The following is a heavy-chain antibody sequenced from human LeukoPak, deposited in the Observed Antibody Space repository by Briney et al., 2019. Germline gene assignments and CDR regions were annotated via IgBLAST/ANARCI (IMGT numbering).Heavy chain of an antibody. Sequence: GGSLRLSCAASGFTFSAHWMSWVRQAPGRGLEWVATLSGSGAGTYYSDSVQGRFTISRDNSKRTLFLQMNSLRAEDTAFYYCAKAELGVDTFFDYWGQGTLVTVSS. J-gene: IGHJ4*02. V-gene: IGHV3-23*01. CDR2: LSGSGAGT. CDR1: GFTFSAHW. CDR3: AKAELGVDTFFDY. D-gene: IGHD3-3*01.